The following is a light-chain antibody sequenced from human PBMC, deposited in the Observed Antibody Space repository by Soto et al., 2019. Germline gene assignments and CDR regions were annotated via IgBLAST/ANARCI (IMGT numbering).Light chain of an antibody. CDR3: QQYGSSPF. V-gene: IGKV3-20*01. J-gene: IGKJ4*01. CDR2: GAS. Sequence: EIVLTQSPGTLSLSPGERATLSCRASQSVSSSYLAWYQQKPGQAPRLLIYGASSRATGIPDRFSGSGSGTDFTLTISRLEPEDFAVYYCQQYGSSPFFCGGTKVEIK. CDR1: QSVSSSY.